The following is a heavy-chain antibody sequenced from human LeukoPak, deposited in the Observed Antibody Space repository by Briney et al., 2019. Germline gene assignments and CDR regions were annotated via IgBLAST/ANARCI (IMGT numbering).Heavy chain of an antibody. CDR2: FKSRTDGGTT. V-gene: IGHV3-15*01. J-gene: IGHJ4*02. CDR1: GFTFSNAW. Sequence: PGGSLRLSCAASGFTFSNAWMNWVRQAPGKGLEWVGRFKSRTDGGTTDYAAPVKGRFTISRDDSKNTLYLQMNSLKTEDTAVYYCTTGASGSYYVFECWGQGTLVTVSS. D-gene: IGHD1-26*01. CDR3: TTGASGSYYVFEC.